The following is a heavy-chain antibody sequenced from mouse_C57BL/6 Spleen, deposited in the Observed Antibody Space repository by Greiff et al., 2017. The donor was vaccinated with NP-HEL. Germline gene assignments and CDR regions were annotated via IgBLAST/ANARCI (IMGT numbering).Heavy chain of an antibody. CDR3: TRKGQLGRGGVFDY. V-gene: IGHV1-15*01. Sequence: QVQLKESGAELVRPGASVTLSCKASGYTFTDYEMHWVKQTPVHGLEWIGAIDPETGGTAYNQKFKGKAILTADKSSSTAYMELRSLTSEDSAVYYCTRKGQLGRGGVFDYWGQGTTLTVSS. CDR1: GYTFTDYE. D-gene: IGHD4-1*02. CDR2: IDPETGGT. J-gene: IGHJ2*01.